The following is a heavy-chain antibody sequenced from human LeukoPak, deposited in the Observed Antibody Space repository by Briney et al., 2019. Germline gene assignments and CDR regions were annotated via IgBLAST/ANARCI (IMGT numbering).Heavy chain of an antibody. CDR1: GGTFSSYA. V-gene: IGHV1-18*01. D-gene: IGHD3-10*01. CDR2: ISAYNGNT. Sequence: ASVKVSCKASGGTFSSYAISWVRQAPGQGLEWMGWISAYNGNTNYAQKLQGRVTMTTDTSTSTAYMELRSLRSDDTAVYYCARRGYGSGSYDYYYYGMDVWGQGTTVTVSS. J-gene: IGHJ6*02. CDR3: ARRGYGSGSYDYYYYGMDV.